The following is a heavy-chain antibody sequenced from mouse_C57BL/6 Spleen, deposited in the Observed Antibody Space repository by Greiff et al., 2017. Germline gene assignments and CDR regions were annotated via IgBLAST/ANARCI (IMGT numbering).Heavy chain of an antibody. V-gene: IGHV1-62-2*01. CDR3: ARNEGGDGRLYYAMDY. Sequence: VQLVESGAELVKPGASVKLSCKASGYTFTEYTIHWVKQRSGQGLEWIGWFYPGSGSIKYNEKFKDKATLTADKSSSTVYMELSRLTSEDSAVYFCARNEGGDGRLYYAMDYWGQGTSVTVSS. D-gene: IGHD2-3*01. CDR1: GYTFTEYT. J-gene: IGHJ4*01. CDR2: FYPGSGSI.